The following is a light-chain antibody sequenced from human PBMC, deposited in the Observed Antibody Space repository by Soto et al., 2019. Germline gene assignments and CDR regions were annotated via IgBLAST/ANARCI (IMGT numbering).Light chain of an antibody. CDR1: QGISSY. J-gene: IGKJ5*01. Sequence: IQLTQSPSSLSASVGDRVTITCRASQGISSYLAWYQQKPGKAPKLLIYAASTLQSGVPSRFSGSGSGTDFTLTISSKQPEDFATYYSQQLNSYPITFGQGTRLEIK. V-gene: IGKV1-9*01. CDR2: AAS. CDR3: QQLNSYPIT.